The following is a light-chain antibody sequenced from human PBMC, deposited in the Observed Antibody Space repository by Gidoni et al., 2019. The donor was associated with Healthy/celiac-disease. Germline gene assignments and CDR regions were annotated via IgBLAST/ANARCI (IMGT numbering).Light chain of an antibody. Sequence: DIVLTQSPGTLPLSPGERATLSCRASQCVSSSYLAWYQQKPGQAPRLLIYGASSRATGIPDRFSGSGSGTDFTLTISRLEPEDFAVYYCQQYGSSPTTFGGGTKVEIK. CDR2: GAS. J-gene: IGKJ4*01. CDR3: QQYGSSPTT. CDR1: QCVSSSY. V-gene: IGKV3-20*01.